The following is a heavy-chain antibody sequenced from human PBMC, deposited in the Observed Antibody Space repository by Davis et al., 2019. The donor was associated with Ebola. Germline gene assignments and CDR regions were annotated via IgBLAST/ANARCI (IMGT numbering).Heavy chain of an antibody. CDR2: INAGNGNT. CDR1: GYTFTSYA. CDR3: ARDTTYSSGSDI. J-gene: IGHJ3*02. D-gene: IGHD6-19*01. Sequence: ASVKVSCKASGYTFTSYAMHWVRQAPGQRLEWMGWINAGNGNTKYSQKFQGRVTITADKSTSTAYMELSSLRSEDTAVYYCARDTTYSSGSDIWGQGTMVTVSS. V-gene: IGHV1-3*01.